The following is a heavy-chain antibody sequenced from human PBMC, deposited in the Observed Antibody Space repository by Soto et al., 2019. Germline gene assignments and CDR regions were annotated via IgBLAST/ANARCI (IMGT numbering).Heavy chain of an antibody. CDR3: ARRDSGGFYRFFDS. D-gene: IGHD2-15*01. CDR2: INPNSGGT. V-gene: IGHV1-2*02. Sequence: GASVKVSCKASGYTFTGYYMHWVRQAPGQGLEWMGWINPNSGGTNYAQKFRGRVTMTRDTSISTAYMELTNLSSEDTAVYYCARRDSGGFYRFFDSWGQGTLVTVSS. CDR1: GYTFTGYY. J-gene: IGHJ4*02.